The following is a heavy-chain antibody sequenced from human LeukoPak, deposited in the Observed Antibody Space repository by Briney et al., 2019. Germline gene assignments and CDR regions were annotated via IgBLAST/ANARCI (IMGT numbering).Heavy chain of an antibody. CDR2: MNPNSGNT. CDR3: ARGGIPYYYDSSGYWEYFQH. Sequence: ASVKVSCKASGYTFTSYDINWVRQATGQGLEWMGWMNPNSGNTGYAQKFQGRVTMTRNTSISTAYMELSSLRSEDTAVYYCARGGIPYYYDSSGYWEYFQHWGQGTLVTVSS. J-gene: IGHJ1*01. CDR1: GYTFTSYD. V-gene: IGHV1-8*01. D-gene: IGHD3-22*01.